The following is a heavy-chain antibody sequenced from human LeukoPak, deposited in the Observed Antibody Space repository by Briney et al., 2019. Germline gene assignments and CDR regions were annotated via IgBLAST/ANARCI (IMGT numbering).Heavy chain of an antibody. D-gene: IGHD5-18*01. J-gene: IGHJ6*02. Sequence: GGSLRLSCAASGFTFSSYAMHWVRQAPGKGLEWVAVISYDGSNKYYADSVKGRFTISRDNSKNTLYLQMNSLRAEDTAVYYCARRYSSNHYGTDLWGQGPTVTVSS. CDR3: ARRYSSNHYGTDL. V-gene: IGHV3-30-3*01. CDR2: ISYDGSNK. CDR1: GFTFSSYA.